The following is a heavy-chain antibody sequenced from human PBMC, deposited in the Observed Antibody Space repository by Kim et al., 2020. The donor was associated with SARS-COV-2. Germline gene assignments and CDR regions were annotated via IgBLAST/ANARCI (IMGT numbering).Heavy chain of an antibody. V-gene: IGHV3-23*01. CDR2: ITCSGASK. CDR1: GFTFIDYT. J-gene: IGHJ6*01. CDR3: VRVREASFWSIFYY. D-gene: IGHD3-3*01. Sequence: GGSLRLSCAASGFTFIDYTMRWVRQAPGKGLEWVAAITCSGASKNYADSVKGRFSISRDNPKNTMYLQMNSLRPDDTALYYCVRVREASFWSIFYY.